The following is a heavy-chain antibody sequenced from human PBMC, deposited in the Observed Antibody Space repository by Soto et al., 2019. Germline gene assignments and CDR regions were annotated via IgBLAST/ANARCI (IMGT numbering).Heavy chain of an antibody. CDR3: ARAGGLGAVAVDY. CDR2: IFHSGST. Sequence: SETLSLTCTVSGVSISRSSWWSWVRQPPGKGLEWIGEIFHSGSTSYNPSLKSRVTISVDTSKNQFSLRLTSVTAADTAVYYCARAGGLGAVAVDYWGQGTLVTVSS. J-gene: IGHJ4*02. V-gene: IGHV4-4*02. D-gene: IGHD6-19*01. CDR1: GVSISRSSW.